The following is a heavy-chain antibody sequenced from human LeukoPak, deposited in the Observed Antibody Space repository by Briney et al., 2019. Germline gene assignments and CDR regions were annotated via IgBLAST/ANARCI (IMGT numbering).Heavy chain of an antibody. J-gene: IGHJ4*02. D-gene: IGHD6-13*01. CDR2: ISSSSSYI. V-gene: IGHV3-21*01. CDR3: ARDRIAAAVHDY. Sequence: PGGSLRLSCAASGFTFSSYSMNWVRQAPGKGLEWVSSISSSSSYIYYADSAKGRFTISRDNAKNSLYLQMNSLRAEDTAVYYCARDRIAAAVHDYWGQGTLVTVSS. CDR1: GFTFSSYS.